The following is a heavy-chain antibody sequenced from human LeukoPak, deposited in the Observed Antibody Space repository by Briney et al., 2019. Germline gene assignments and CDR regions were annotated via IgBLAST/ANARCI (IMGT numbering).Heavy chain of an antibody. D-gene: IGHD3-3*01. CDR2: ISSSSSYI. V-gene: IGHV3-21*01. Sequence: GGSLRLSCAASGFTFSSYSMNWVRQAPGKGLEWVSSISSSSSYIYYADSVKGRFTISRDNAKNSLYLQMSSLRAEDTAVYYCARDLHDDYGDYWGQGTLVTVSS. J-gene: IGHJ4*02. CDR1: GFTFSSYS. CDR3: ARDLHDDYGDY.